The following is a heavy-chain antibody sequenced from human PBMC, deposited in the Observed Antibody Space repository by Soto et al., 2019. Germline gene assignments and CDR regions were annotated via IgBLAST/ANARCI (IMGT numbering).Heavy chain of an antibody. V-gene: IGHV4-31*03. J-gene: IGHJ5*02. CDR3: ARETPPTTVTIDP. Sequence: PSETLSLTCTVSGDSISSGGYYWSGIRQHPGKGLEWIGYIYYSGSTYYNPSLKSRVSISVDTSKNQFSLKLNSVTAADTAVYYCARETPPTTVTIDPWGQGTLVTVSS. CDR2: IYYSGST. CDR1: GDSISSGGYY. D-gene: IGHD4-17*01.